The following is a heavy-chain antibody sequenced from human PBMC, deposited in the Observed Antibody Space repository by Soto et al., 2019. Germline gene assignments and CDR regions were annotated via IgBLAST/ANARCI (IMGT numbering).Heavy chain of an antibody. J-gene: IGHJ4*02. CDR3: ARGGHNWNYVSGHYDPYYFDY. CDR1: GGSLSDYF. CDR2: INHLGSI. Sequence: SETLSLTCVVSGGSLSDYFWSWIRQPPGMALEWIGEINHLGSINYNPSLKSRVTISVDTSKNQFSLKLSSVTAADTAVYYCARGGHNWNYVSGHYDPYYFDYWGQGTRVTVSS. V-gene: IGHV4-34*01. D-gene: IGHD1-7*01.